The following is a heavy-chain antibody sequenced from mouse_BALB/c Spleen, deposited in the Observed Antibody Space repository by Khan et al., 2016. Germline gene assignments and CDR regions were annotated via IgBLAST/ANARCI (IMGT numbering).Heavy chain of an antibody. CDR3: TREGYYPD. D-gene: IGHD2-3*01. V-gene: IGHV14-3*02. Sequence: DVQLQESGAELVKPGASVKLSCTASGFNIKDTYMHWVKQRPEQGLEWIGRIDPATVNPTYDPKFQGKATITADTSSNTAYLQLSSLTTEDTAVYYRTREGYYPDWGQGTTLTVSS. CDR2: IDPATVNP. CDR1: GFNIKDTY. J-gene: IGHJ2*01.